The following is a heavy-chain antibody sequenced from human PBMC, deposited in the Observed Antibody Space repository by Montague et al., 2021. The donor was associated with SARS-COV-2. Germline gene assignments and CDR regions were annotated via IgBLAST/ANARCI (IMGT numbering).Heavy chain of an antibody. CDR1: GGSISSSNW. CDR3: ASRGAVAGKVYFQH. J-gene: IGHJ1*01. CDR2: IYHSGST. Sequence: SETLSLTCAVSGGSISSSNWWSWVRQPPGKGLEWIGEIYHSGSTXNNPSPKSRVTISVDKSKNQFSLKLSSVTAADTAVYYCASRGAVAGKVYFQHWGQGTLVTVSS. V-gene: IGHV4-4*02. D-gene: IGHD6-19*01.